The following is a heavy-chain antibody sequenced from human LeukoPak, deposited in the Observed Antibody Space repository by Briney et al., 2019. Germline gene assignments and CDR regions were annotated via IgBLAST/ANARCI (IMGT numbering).Heavy chain of an antibody. CDR2: LSGSGVNT. CDR3: AKDYFSGN. J-gene: IGHJ4*02. D-gene: IGHD3-10*01. V-gene: IGHV3-23*01. Sequence: SCKASGGTFSSYAMSWVRQAPGKGLEWVSTLSGSGVNTYYADSVKGRFTISRDNSKNTLYLQMNSLRAEDTAVYYCAKDYFSGNWGQGTLVTVSS. CDR1: GGTFSSYA.